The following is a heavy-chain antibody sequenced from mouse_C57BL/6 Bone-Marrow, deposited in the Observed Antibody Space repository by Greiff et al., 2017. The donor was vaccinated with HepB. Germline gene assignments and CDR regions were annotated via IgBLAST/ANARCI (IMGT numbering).Heavy chain of an antibody. J-gene: IGHJ3*01. CDR3: ARWGYGNYPFAY. Sequence: QVHVKQPGTELVKPGASVKLSCKASGYTFTSYWMHWVKQRPGQGLEWIGNINPSNGGTNYNEKFKSKATLTVDKSSSTAYMQLSSLTSEDSAVYYCARWGYGNYPFAYWGQGTLVTVSA. CDR2: INPSNGGT. V-gene: IGHV1-53*01. CDR1: GYTFTSYW. D-gene: IGHD2-1*01.